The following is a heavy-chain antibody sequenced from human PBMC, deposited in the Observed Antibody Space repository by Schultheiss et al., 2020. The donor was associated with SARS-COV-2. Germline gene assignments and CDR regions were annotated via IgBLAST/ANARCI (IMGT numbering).Heavy chain of an antibody. Sequence: SQTLSLTCTVSGGSISSGGYYWSWIRQHPGKGLEWIGYIYYSGSTYYNPSLKSRVTISVDTSKNQFSLKLSSVTAADTAVYYCARGYCSSTSCYSPPVYYYYGMDVWGQGTTVTVSS. D-gene: IGHD2-2*01. CDR1: GGSISSGGYY. CDR2: IYYSGST. CDR3: ARGYCSSTSCYSPPVYYYYGMDV. V-gene: IGHV4-31*03. J-gene: IGHJ6*02.